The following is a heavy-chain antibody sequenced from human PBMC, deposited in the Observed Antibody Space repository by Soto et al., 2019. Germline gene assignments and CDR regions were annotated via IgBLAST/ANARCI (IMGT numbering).Heavy chain of an antibody. D-gene: IGHD3-22*01. CDR2: IYYSGST. CDR1: GGSISSSSYY. J-gene: IGHJ4*02. Sequence: QLQLQESGPGLVKPSETLSLTCTVSGGSISSSSYYWDWIRQPPGKGLEWIGSIYYSGSTYYNPSLKRRVTISVDTSQNQFSLKLSSVTAADTAVYYCARRGRSGYRLIDYWGQGPLVTVSS. CDR3: ARRGRSGYRLIDY. V-gene: IGHV4-39*01.